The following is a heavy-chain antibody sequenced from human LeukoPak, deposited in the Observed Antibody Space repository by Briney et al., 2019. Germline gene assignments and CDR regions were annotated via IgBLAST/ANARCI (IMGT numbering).Heavy chain of an antibody. V-gene: IGHV3-23*01. J-gene: IGHJ4*02. CDR2: ISGSGTNT. CDR1: GFTFSGYA. Sequence: PGGSLRLSCAASGFTFSGYAMSWVRQAPGKGLEWVSVISGSGTNTYYADSVKGRFTISRDNSKNTLYLQMNSLRAEDTALYYCVKHSAPVLAAARFDYWGQGNLVTVSS. D-gene: IGHD2-2*01. CDR3: VKHSAPVLAAARFDY.